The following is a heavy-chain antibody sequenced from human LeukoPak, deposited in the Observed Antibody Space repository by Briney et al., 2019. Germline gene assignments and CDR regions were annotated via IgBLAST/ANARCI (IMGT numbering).Heavy chain of an antibody. D-gene: IGHD2-8*02. CDR2: IRYDGSNK. Sequence: GGSLRLSCAASGFTFSSYGMHWVRQAPGKGLEWVAFIRYDGSNKYYADSVKGRFTISRDNSKNTLYLQMNSLRAEDTAVYYCAKDSAEDARVVYADAFDIWGQGTMVTVSS. V-gene: IGHV3-30*02. CDR1: GFTFSSYG. CDR3: AKDSAEDARVVYADAFDI. J-gene: IGHJ3*02.